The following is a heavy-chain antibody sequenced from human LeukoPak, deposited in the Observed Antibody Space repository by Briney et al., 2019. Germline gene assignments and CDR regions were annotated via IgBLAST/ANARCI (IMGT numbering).Heavy chain of an antibody. CDR3: ARAYSYGLIHAAFDI. J-gene: IGHJ3*02. V-gene: IGHV4-59*01. Sequence: SETLSLTCTVSGGSIGRYYWSWIRQPPGKGLEWIGYIYYTGTTTYNPSLKSRVTISLDTSKNQFSLKLTSMTAADTAVYYCARAYSYGLIHAAFDIWGQGTMVIVSS. D-gene: IGHD5-18*01. CDR1: GGSIGRYY. CDR2: IYYTGTT.